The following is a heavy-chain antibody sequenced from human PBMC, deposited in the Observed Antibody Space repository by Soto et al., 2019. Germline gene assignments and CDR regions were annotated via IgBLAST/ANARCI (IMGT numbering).Heavy chain of an antibody. CDR3: AKAQFSGISKTLDY. D-gene: IGHD1-26*01. CDR2: ISGSGDNT. V-gene: IGHV3-23*01. J-gene: IGHJ4*02. CDR1: GFTFGNYA. Sequence: WGSLRLSCAASGFTFGNYAMYWVRQAPGKGLEWVADISGSGDNTHYADSVRGQFTISRDNSKNTLYLQMNSLRAEDTAVYYCAKAQFSGISKTLDYWGQGTLVTVSS.